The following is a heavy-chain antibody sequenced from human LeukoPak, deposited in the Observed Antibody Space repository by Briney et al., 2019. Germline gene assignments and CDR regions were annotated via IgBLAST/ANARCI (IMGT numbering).Heavy chain of an antibody. CDR1: GFTFSSYW. J-gene: IGHJ4*02. CDR3: ARDSRPRSGGKVFDY. Sequence: PGGSLRLSCAASGFTFSSYWMSWVRQAPGKGLEWVANIKQDGSEKYYVDSVKGRFTISRDNAKNSLYLQMNSLRAEDTAVYYCARDSRPRSGGKVFDYWGQGTLVTVSS. D-gene: IGHD4-23*01. CDR2: IKQDGSEK. V-gene: IGHV3-7*01.